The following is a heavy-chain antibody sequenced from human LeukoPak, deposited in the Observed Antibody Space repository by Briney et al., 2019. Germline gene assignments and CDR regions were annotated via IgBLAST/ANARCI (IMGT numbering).Heavy chain of an antibody. V-gene: IGHV3-30*02. CDR3: AKDKMRQQPGYPYYFDY. J-gene: IGHJ4*02. CDR1: GFTFSSYG. D-gene: IGHD6-13*01. CDR2: IRYDGSNK. Sequence: GGSLRLSCAASGFTFSSYGMHWVRQAPGKGLEWVAFIRYDGSNKYYADSVKGRFTISRDNSKNTLYLQMNSLRAEDTAVYYCAKDKMRQQPGYPYYFDYWGQGTLVTVSS.